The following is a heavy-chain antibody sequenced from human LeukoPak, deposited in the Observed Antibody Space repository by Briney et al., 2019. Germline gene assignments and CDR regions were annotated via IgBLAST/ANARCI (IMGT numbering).Heavy chain of an antibody. CDR1: GGSISSYY. D-gene: IGHD6-6*01. CDR2: IYYSGST. J-gene: IGHJ5*02. CDR3: ARRASENWFDP. V-gene: IGHV4-59*08. Sequence: PSETLSLTCTVSGGSISSYYWSWIRQPPGKGLEWIGYIYYSGSTNYNPPLKSRVTISVDTSKNQFSLKLSSVTAADTAVYYCARRASENWFDPWGQGTLVTVSS.